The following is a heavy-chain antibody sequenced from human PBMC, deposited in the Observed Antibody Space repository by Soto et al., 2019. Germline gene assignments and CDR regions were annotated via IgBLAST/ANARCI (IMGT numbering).Heavy chain of an antibody. D-gene: IGHD2-8*01. CDR3: GRRNGYCASTGCHGDYGMDV. CDR2: IYSTKST. CDR1: GGSVNSNSYS. V-gene: IGHV4-39*01. Sequence: QVQVQESGPGLVKPSETLSLTCTVSGGSVNSNSYSWGWIRQSPAKGLEWIGTIYSTKSTHYNPSLRNRVPTSVDTSMNKFSLSLRSGAAADTAVYYCGRRNGYCASTGCHGDYGMDVWGQGTTVTVSS. J-gene: IGHJ6*02.